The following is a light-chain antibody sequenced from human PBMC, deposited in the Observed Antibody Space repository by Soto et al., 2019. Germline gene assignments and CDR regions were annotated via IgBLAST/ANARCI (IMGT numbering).Light chain of an antibody. CDR3: QHYNSYSEA. J-gene: IGKJ1*01. V-gene: IGKV1-5*03. CDR2: KAS. CDR1: QGINSC. Sequence: IQLTQSQSSLSASVCDRVTSTCRASQGINSCLAWYQQKTGKAPKLLIYKASTLKSGVPSRFRGSGSGTEFTLTISRLQPDDFSTYYCQHYNSYSEAFGQGTKVDIK.